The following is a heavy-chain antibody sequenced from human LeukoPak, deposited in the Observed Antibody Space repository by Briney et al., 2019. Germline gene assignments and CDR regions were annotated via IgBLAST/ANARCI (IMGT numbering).Heavy chain of an antibody. CDR3: ARDHGYDSDY. V-gene: IGHV3-30-3*01. J-gene: IGHJ4*02. D-gene: IGHD5-12*01. CDR2: ISYDGSNK. CDR1: EFTFSSYA. Sequence: GGSLRLSCAASEFTFSSYAMHWVRQAPGKGLEWVAVISYDGSNKYYADSVKGRFTISRDNSKDTLYLQMNSLRAEDTAVYYCARDHGYDSDYWGQGTLVTVSS.